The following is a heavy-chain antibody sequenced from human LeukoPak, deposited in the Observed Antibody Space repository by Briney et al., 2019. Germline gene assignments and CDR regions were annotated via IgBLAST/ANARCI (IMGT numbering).Heavy chain of an antibody. J-gene: IGHJ4*02. CDR3: TTGDSPSGGYFEY. CDR1: GYTLTELS. D-gene: IGHD2-21*02. V-gene: IGHV1-24*01. Sequence: ASVKVSCKVSGYTLTELSMHWVRQAPGKGLEWVGGFDPEDGKTIYAQEFHGRVTMTEDTSTDTAYMELISLISEDTAVYYCTTGDSPSGGYFEYWGQGTLVTVSS. CDR2: FDPEDGKT.